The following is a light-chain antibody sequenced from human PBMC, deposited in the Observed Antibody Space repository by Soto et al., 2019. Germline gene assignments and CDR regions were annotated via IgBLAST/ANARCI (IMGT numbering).Light chain of an antibody. J-gene: IGLJ1*01. CDR1: SSNIGNNA. V-gene: IGLV1-36*01. CDR2: YDD. CDR3: AAWDDSLNGQV. Sequence: SVLTQPPSVSEAPRQRVTISCSGSSSNIGNNAVNWYQQPPGKAPKLLIYYDDLLPSGVSDRFSGSKSGTSASLAISGLQSEDEADYYCAAWDDSLNGQVFGTGTKVTVL.